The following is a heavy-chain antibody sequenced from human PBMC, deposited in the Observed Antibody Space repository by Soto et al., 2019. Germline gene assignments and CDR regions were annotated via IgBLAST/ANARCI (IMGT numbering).Heavy chain of an antibody. V-gene: IGHV3-74*01. D-gene: IGHD3-3*01. CDR2: ISGDGNNA. CDR3: VRNRGTFLRDGVDF. CDR1: GFTFSSFW. J-gene: IGHJ4*02. Sequence: EVQLVESGGGIVQPGGSLRLSCAASGFTFSSFWMHWVRQAPGKGLVWVSRISGDGNNAVYADSVKGRFTVSRDNAKNTLDLQMNSLTTDDTALYYCVRNRGTFLRDGVDFWGPGIIVTVSS.